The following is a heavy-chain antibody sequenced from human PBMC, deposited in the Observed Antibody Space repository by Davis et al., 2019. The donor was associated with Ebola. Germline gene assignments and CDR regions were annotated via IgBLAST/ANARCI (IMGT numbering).Heavy chain of an antibody. CDR3: AKSGLSFGVVKYHYGMDV. Sequence: GGSLRLSCAASGFTFSSYSMNWVHQAPGKGLEWVSSISSSSSYIYYADSVKGRFTISRDNSKKTLYLQMNSLRAEDTAVYYCAKSGLSFGVVKYHYGMDVWGKGTTVTVSS. CDR1: GFTFSSYS. D-gene: IGHD3-3*01. J-gene: IGHJ6*04. CDR2: ISSSSSYI. V-gene: IGHV3-21*04.